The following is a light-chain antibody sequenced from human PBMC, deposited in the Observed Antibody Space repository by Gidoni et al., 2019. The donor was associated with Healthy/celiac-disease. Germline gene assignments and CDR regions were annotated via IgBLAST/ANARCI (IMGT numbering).Light chain of an antibody. CDR1: SSEVGGYNY. CDR2: DVS. Sequence: SALTQPAHVPGSPGQSITISCTGTSSEVGGYNYVSWYQPHPGKAPKLMIDDVSNRPSGVSNRFSVSKSGNTASLTISGLQAEDDADYYCSSYTSSSTVVFGGGTKLTVL. V-gene: IGLV2-14*01. J-gene: IGLJ2*01. CDR3: SSYTSSSTVV.